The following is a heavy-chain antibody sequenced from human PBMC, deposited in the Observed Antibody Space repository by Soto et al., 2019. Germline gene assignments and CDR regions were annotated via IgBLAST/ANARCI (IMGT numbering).Heavy chain of an antibody. V-gene: IGHV4-59*01. Sequence: SETLSLTCTVSGGSISSYYWSWIRQPPGKGLEWIGYIYYSGSTNYNPSLKSRVTISVDTSKNQFSLKLSSVTAADTAVYYCARSEQWLAQYYFDYWGQGTLVTVSS. D-gene: IGHD6-19*01. CDR2: IYYSGST. CDR1: GGSISSYY. CDR3: ARSEQWLAQYYFDY. J-gene: IGHJ4*02.